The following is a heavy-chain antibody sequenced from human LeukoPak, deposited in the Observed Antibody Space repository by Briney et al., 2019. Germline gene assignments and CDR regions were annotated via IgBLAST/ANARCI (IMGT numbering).Heavy chain of an antibody. V-gene: IGHV3-23*01. J-gene: IGHJ4*02. CDR2: ISGSGGST. CDR1: GFTFSIYG. Sequence: GGTLRLSCAASGFTFSIYGMSWVRQAPGKGLEWVSAISGSGGSTHYADSVKGRFTISRDNSKNTRYLQMNSLSAEDTAVYYCAKVPPMPTHAVYYFDYWGQGTLVTVSS. D-gene: IGHD2-2*01. CDR3: AKVPPMPTHAVYYFDY.